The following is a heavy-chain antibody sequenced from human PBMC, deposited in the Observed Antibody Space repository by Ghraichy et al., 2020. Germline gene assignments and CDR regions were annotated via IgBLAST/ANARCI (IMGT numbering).Heavy chain of an antibody. Sequence: GGSLRLSCSASGFTFSSYSMNWVRQAPGKGLEWVSSISSSSSYIYYADSVKGRFTISRDNAKNSLYLQMNSLRAEDTAVYYCARDRDYDILTGCFDYWGQGTLVTVSS. J-gene: IGHJ4*02. CDR1: GFTFSSYS. CDR2: ISSSSSYI. D-gene: IGHD3-9*01. V-gene: IGHV3-21*01. CDR3: ARDRDYDILTGCFDY.